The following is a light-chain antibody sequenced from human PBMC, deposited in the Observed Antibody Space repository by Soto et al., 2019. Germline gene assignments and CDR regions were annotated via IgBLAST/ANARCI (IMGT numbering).Light chain of an antibody. Sequence: EIVMTQSPATLSVSPVVRATLSCRASQSISGTLAWYQQKPGQAPRLLIYGASTRATSFPARFSGSGSGTDFTLTISSLQSEDFAVYYCQQYNNWPWAFGQGNKVDIK. CDR3: QQYNNWPWA. J-gene: IGKJ1*01. CDR1: QSISGT. V-gene: IGKV3-15*01. CDR2: GAS.